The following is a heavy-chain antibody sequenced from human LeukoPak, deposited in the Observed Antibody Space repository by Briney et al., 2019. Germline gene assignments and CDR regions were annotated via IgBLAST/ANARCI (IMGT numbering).Heavy chain of an antibody. Sequence: GGSLTLSCAGSGFTFSTYSMNWVRQTPGQGLDGVSYININSETIYYADFVKGRFTISRDNAKCSLYLQMNSLRPEDTAVYYCARDNISPYLYFDLWGRGTLVTVSS. CDR1: GFTFSTYS. CDR3: ARDNISPYLYFDL. CDR2: ININSETI. D-gene: IGHD2/OR15-2a*01. V-gene: IGHV3-48*01. J-gene: IGHJ2*01.